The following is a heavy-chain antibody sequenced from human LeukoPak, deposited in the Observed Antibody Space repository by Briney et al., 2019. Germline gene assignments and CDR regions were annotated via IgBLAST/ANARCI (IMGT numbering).Heavy chain of an antibody. J-gene: IGHJ5*02. CDR1: SYSINSGYY. CDR3: ARGHESIKTFGEVIKSRTRWFDP. D-gene: IGHD3-3*01. Sequence: SETLSLTCTVSSYSINSGYYWGWIRQPPGKGLEWIGNIYRSGSTYYNPSLESRVTISIDMSKNQFSLRLRSVTASDTAVYYCARGHESIKTFGEVIKSRTRWFDPWGQGTLVTVSS. CDR2: IYRSGST. V-gene: IGHV4-38-2*02.